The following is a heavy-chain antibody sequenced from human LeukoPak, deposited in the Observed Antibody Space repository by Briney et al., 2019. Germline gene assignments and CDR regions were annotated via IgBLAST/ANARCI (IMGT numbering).Heavy chain of an antibody. CDR3: ARASDTAMVYFDY. CDR1: GGSISSGDYY. D-gene: IGHD5-18*01. V-gene: IGHV4-30-4*01. J-gene: IGHJ4*02. Sequence: SETLSLTCTVSGGSISSGDYYWSWIRQPPGKGLEWIGYIYYSGSTYYNPSLKSRVTISVDTSKNQFSLKLSSVTAADTAVYYCARASDTAMVYFDYWGQGTLVTVSS. CDR2: IYYSGST.